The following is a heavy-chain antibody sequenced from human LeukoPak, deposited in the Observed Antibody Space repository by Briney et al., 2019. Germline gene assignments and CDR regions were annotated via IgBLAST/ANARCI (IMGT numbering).Heavy chain of an antibody. Sequence: GGSLRLSCAASGFTFSDYYMSWIRQAPGKGLEWVSYISSSGSTIYYADSVKGRFTISRDNAKNSLYLQMNSLRAEDTAVYYCAKDGSSSWLDPFDYWGQGTLVTVSS. CDR1: GFTFSDYY. J-gene: IGHJ4*02. D-gene: IGHD6-13*01. V-gene: IGHV3-11*04. CDR2: ISSSGSTI. CDR3: AKDGSSSWLDPFDY.